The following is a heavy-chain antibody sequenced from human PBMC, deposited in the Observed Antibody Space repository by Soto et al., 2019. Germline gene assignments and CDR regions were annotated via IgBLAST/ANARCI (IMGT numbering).Heavy chain of an antibody. CDR2: IYHSGST. CDR3: ASHGPSSGWYMGERGNTFDI. CDR1: GGSISSGGYS. V-gene: IGHV4-30-2*01. Sequence: SETLSLTCAVSGGSISSGGYSWSWIRQPPGKGLEWIGYIYHSGSTYYNPSLKSRVTISVDTSKNQFSLKLSSVTAADTAVYYCASHGPSSGWYMGERGNTFDIWGQGTMVTVSS. D-gene: IGHD6-19*01. J-gene: IGHJ3*02.